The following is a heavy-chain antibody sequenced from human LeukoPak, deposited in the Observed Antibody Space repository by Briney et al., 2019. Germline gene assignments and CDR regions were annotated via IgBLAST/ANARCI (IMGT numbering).Heavy chain of an antibody. CDR3: ARANLLYCSSTTCLFDY. V-gene: IGHV1-2*02. J-gene: IGHJ4*02. CDR1: GYTFTDCY. D-gene: IGHD2-2*01. CDR2: INPNDGDT. Sequence: ASVKVSCKASGYTFTDCYMHWVRQAPGQGFEWMGWINPNDGDTNYAQKFQGRVTMTRDTSISTAHMEVSRLRSDDTAVYYCARANLLYCSSTTCLFDYWGQGTLATVSS.